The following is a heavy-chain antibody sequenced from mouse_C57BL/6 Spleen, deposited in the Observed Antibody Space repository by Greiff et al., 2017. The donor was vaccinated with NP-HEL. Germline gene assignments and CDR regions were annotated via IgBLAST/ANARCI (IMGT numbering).Heavy chain of an antibody. Sequence: EVQVVESGPELVKPGASVKMSCKASGYTFTDYNMHWVKQSHGKSLEWIGYINPNNGGTSYNQKFKGKATLTVNKSSSTAYMELRSLTSEDSAVYYCARTGSPYSNYVRYFDYWGQGTTLTVSS. J-gene: IGHJ2*01. CDR3: ARTGSPYSNYVRYFDY. V-gene: IGHV1-22*01. CDR2: INPNNGGT. CDR1: GYTFTDYN. D-gene: IGHD2-5*01.